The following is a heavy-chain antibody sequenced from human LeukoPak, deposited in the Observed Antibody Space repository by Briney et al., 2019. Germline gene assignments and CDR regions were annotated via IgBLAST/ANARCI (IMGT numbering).Heavy chain of an antibody. D-gene: IGHD2-2*01. Sequence: PGGSLRLSCAASGFTFSSYEMNWVRQAPGKGLEWVSYISSSGSTKYYAYSVKGRFTISRDNAKNSLYLQMNSLRAEDTDVYYCARDEVKCSGTSCYSRVDYWGQGAQVTVSS. CDR2: ISSSGSTK. V-gene: IGHV3-48*03. CDR3: ARDEVKCSGTSCYSRVDY. CDR1: GFTFSSYE. J-gene: IGHJ4*02.